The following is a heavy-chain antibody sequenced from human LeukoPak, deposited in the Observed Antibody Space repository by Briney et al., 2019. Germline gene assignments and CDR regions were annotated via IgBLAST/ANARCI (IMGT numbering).Heavy chain of an antibody. CDR1: GFTFSSYW. Sequence: PGGSLRLSCAASGFTFSSYWMHWVRQAPGKGLVWVSRISTDESSTSYADSVKGRFTISRDNAKNTLYLQMNSLRAEDAAVYYCAREKYSGYADYFDYWGQGTLVTVSS. D-gene: IGHD5-12*01. CDR3: AREKYSGYADYFDY. CDR2: ISTDESST. J-gene: IGHJ4*02. V-gene: IGHV3-74*01.